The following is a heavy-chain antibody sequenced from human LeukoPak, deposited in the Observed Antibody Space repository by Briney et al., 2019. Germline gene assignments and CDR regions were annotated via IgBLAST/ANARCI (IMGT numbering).Heavy chain of an antibody. V-gene: IGHV4-61*01. Sequence: SETLSLTCTVSGGSISSSSYYWSWIRQPPGKGLEWIGYIYYSGSTNYNPSLKSRVTISVDTSKNQFSLKLSSVTAADTAVYYCARVADSSGYHPDAFDIWGQGTMVTVSS. CDR1: GGSISSSSYY. D-gene: IGHD3-22*01. J-gene: IGHJ3*02. CDR2: IYYSGST. CDR3: ARVADSSGYHPDAFDI.